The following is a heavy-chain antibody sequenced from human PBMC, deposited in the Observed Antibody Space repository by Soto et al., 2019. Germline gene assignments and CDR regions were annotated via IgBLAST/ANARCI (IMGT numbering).Heavy chain of an antibody. CDR2: ISAYNGNT. J-gene: IGHJ6*02. Sequence: QVQLVQSGAEVKKPGASVKVSCKASGYTFTSYGISWVRQAPGQGLEWMGWISAYNGNTNYAQKLQGRVTMTTDTSTSTAYMELRSLRSEDTAVYYCARAGYGSGSYYYYYGMDVWGQGTTVTVSS. V-gene: IGHV1-18*01. CDR3: ARAGYGSGSYYYYYGMDV. D-gene: IGHD3-10*01. CDR1: GYTFTSYG.